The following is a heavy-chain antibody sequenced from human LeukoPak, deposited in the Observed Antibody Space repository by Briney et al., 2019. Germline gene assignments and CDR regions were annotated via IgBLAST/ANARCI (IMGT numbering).Heavy chain of an antibody. D-gene: IGHD3-9*01. CDR2: ISSSGSTI. Sequence: TGGSLRLSCAASGFTFSSYAMSWIRQAPGKGLEWVSYISSSGSTIYYADSVKGRFTISRDNAKNSLYLQMNSLRAEDTAVYYCASRRYDILTGWYYWGQGTLVTVSS. CDR3: ASRRYDILTGWYY. V-gene: IGHV3-11*01. CDR1: GFTFSSYA. J-gene: IGHJ4*02.